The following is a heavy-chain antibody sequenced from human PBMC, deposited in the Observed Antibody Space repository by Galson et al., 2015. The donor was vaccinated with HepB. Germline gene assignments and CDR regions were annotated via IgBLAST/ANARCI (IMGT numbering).Heavy chain of an antibody. J-gene: IGHJ5*01. CDR1: GFAFHSHA. Sequence: SLRLSCAASGFAFHSHAMSWVRQAPGRGPEWISGIMGSGDSTFYGDSVKGRFTVSRDNANNMLYLQMDSLRAEDAGLYFCAKGYGIFDSWGPGILVTVSA. V-gene: IGHV3-23*01. CDR2: IMGSGDST. CDR3: AKGYGIFDS. D-gene: IGHD5-18*01.